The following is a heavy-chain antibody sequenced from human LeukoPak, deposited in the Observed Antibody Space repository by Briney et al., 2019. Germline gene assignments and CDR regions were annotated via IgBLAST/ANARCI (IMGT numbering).Heavy chain of an antibody. D-gene: IGHD6-13*01. CDR3: VRGTSNWYGVDS. Sequence: PGGPLRLSCAASGFTFSSSWMHWVRQAPGKGLVWGSYMNGDGHTISHADSVKGRFTMSRDNAKSTLYLQMNSLRDEDTAVYFCVRGTSNWYGVDSWGRGTLVTVSS. J-gene: IGHJ4*02. CDR2: MNGDGHTI. CDR1: GFTFSSSW. V-gene: IGHV3-74*01.